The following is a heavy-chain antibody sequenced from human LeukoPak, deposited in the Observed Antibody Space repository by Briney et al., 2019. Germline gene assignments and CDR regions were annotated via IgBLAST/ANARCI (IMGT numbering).Heavy chain of an antibody. CDR1: GFTFSDYY. J-gene: IGHJ5*02. CDR2: ISSSGSTI. Sequence: GGSLRLSCAASGFTFSDYYMSWIRQAPGKGLEWVSYISSSGSTIYYADSVKGRFTISRDNAKNSLYLQMNSLRAEDTAVYYCARDADSYDILTGYYGWFDPWGQGTLVTVSS. CDR3: ARDADSYDILTGYYGWFDP. V-gene: IGHV3-11*04. D-gene: IGHD3-9*01.